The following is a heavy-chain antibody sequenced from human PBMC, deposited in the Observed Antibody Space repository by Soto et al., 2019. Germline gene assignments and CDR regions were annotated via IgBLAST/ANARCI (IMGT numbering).Heavy chain of an antibody. CDR1: GFTVSNNY. D-gene: IGHD7-27*01. Sequence: EVQLVESGGALVQPGGSLRLSCAASGFTVSNNYMSWVRQAPGKGLEWVSLIYSGGTTSYADSVKGRFTISRDSSKNTLYLQMNSLRAEDTAVYYCARNSGSKLGPRTAGEGHWGQGTLVTVSS. CDR3: ARNSGSKLGPRTAGEGH. J-gene: IGHJ4*02. CDR2: IYSGGTT. V-gene: IGHV3-66*01.